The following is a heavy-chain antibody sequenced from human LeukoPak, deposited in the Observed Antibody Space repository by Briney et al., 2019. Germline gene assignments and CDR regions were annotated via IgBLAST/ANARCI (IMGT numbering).Heavy chain of an antibody. CDR3: ARGGVVVVAARGNYYYGMDV. Sequence: ASVKVSCKASGYTFTSYDINWVRQATGQGLEWMGWMNPNSGNTGYAQKFQGRVTMTRNTSISTAYMELSSLRSEDTAVYYCARGGVVVVAARGNYYYGMDVWGQGTTVTVSS. V-gene: IGHV1-8*01. CDR2: MNPNSGNT. D-gene: IGHD2-15*01. CDR1: GYTFTSYD. J-gene: IGHJ6*02.